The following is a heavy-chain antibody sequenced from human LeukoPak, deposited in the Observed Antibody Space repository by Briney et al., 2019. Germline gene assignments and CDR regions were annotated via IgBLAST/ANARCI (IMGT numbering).Heavy chain of an antibody. J-gene: IGHJ4*02. Sequence: GGSLRLSCAASGFTFSTYWMHWVRQAPGKGLVWVSRITSDGGDTSYADSVKGRFTISRDNAKNTLYLQMNSLGAEDTAVYYCAIGCFDILPQDYWGQGTLVTVSS. CDR1: GFTFSTYW. CDR2: ITSDGGDT. V-gene: IGHV3-74*01. CDR3: AIGCFDILPQDY. D-gene: IGHD3-9*01.